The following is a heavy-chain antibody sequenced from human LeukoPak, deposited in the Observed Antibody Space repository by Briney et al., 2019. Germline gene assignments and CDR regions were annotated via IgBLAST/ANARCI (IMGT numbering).Heavy chain of an antibody. D-gene: IGHD5-18*01. CDR1: GYNFRTSW. CDR2: IYPGDSDT. J-gene: IGHJ4*02. CDR3: VRHLSGYGFDYRVLDS. V-gene: IGHV5-51*01. Sequence: GESLKISCKGSGYNFRTSWIGWVRQMPGKGLGWMGIIYPGDSDTRYSPSFQGQVTISVDRSVNTAYLQWSSLKASDTAMYFCVRHLSGYGFDYRVLDSWGQGTLVTVSS.